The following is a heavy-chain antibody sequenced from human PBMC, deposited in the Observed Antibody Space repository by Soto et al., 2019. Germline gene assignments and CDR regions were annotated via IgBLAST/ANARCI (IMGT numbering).Heavy chain of an antibody. Sequence: QVQLQESGPGLVKPSQTLSLTCSVSGGSVSSGLYYWTWIRQHPGKGLEWIGYIYYSGTTNYNPSLKSRVIISRDTSTNQFSLTLSSVTAADTAIYYCARATYDNSGYLFGYWGQGSLVTVSS. D-gene: IGHD3-22*01. CDR2: IYYSGTT. V-gene: IGHV4-31*03. CDR1: GGSVSSGLYY. J-gene: IGHJ4*02. CDR3: ARATYDNSGYLFGY.